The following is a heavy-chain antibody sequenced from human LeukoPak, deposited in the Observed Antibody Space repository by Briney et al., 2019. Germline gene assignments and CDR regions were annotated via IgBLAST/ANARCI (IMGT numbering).Heavy chain of an antibody. CDR3: ARDWHMDV. Sequence: GGSLRLSCAASGFTFSNAWMSWVRQAPGKGLEWVANIKQDGSEKYYVDSVKGRFTISRDNAKNSLYLQMNSLRAEDTAVYYCARDWHMDVWGKGTTVTVSS. J-gene: IGHJ6*03. CDR2: IKQDGSEK. V-gene: IGHV3-7*01. CDR1: GFTFSNAW.